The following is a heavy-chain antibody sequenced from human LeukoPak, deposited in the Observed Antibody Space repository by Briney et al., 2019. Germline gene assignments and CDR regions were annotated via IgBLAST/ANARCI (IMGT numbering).Heavy chain of an antibody. D-gene: IGHD1-26*01. Sequence: NSSQTLSLTCTVSGGSISSGDYYWSWIRQPPGKGLEWIGYIYYSGSTYYNPSLKSRVTISVDTSKNQFSLKLSSVTAADTAVYYCARVLVGGSHYEKWHAFDIWGQGTMVTVSS. CDR1: GGSISSGDYY. CDR3: ARVLVGGSHYEKWHAFDI. V-gene: IGHV4-30-4*08. J-gene: IGHJ3*02. CDR2: IYYSGST.